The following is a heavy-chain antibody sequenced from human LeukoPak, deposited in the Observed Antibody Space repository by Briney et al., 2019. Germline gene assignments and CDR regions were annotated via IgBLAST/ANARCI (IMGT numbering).Heavy chain of an antibody. D-gene: IGHD6-13*01. Sequence: TGGSLRLSCAASGFTFSSNAMHRVRQAPGKGLEWVAVISFDGSNKYYADSVKGRFTISRDNSKNTLYVQMNSLRVEDTAVYHCARDLQYLVPFTGPTVDHWGQGTLVTVSS. V-gene: IGHV3-30-3*01. J-gene: IGHJ5*02. CDR2: ISFDGSNK. CDR1: GFTFSSNA. CDR3: ARDLQYLVPFTGPTVDH.